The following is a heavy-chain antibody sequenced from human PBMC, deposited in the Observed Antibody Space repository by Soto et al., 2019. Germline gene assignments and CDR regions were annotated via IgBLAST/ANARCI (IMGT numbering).Heavy chain of an antibody. D-gene: IGHD5-18*01. CDR1: GYTFTSYG. CDR2: ISAYNGNT. Sequence: QVKLVQSGAEVKKPGASVKVSCKASGYTFTSYGSSWVRPAPGQGREWMGWISAYNGNTNYAHKPQGRVTMTTDTTTSTAYMEMRSLRSDDTAVYYCARPRGYSYGFDYWGQGTLVTVSS. J-gene: IGHJ4*02. V-gene: IGHV1-18*01. CDR3: ARPRGYSYGFDY.